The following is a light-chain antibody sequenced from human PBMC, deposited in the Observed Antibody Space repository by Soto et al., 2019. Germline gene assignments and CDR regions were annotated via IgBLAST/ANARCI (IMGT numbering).Light chain of an antibody. V-gene: IGKV1-5*03. CDR1: HSISIW. CDR2: KAS. J-gene: IGKJ3*01. Sequence: DIQMTQSPSTLSASVGDRVSITCRASHSISIWLAWYQQKPGKAPKLLIYKASSLESGVPSRFSGSGSGTEFTLTITSLQPDDFATYYCQQDNSYSPFGFGPGTKVDIK. CDR3: QQDNSYSPFG.